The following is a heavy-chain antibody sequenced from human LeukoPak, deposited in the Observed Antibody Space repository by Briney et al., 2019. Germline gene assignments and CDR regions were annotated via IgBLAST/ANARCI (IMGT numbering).Heavy chain of an antibody. J-gene: IGHJ4*02. CDR3: ASQYYYDSSGYVY. CDR2: IYYRGST. Sequence: SETLSLTCTVSGGSISSYYWSWIRQPPGKGLEWSGYIYYRGSTNYNPSLKSRVTISVDTSKNRLSLKLSSVTAADTAVYYCASQYYYDSSGYVYWGQGTLVTVSS. D-gene: IGHD3-22*01. V-gene: IGHV4-59*01. CDR1: GGSISSYY.